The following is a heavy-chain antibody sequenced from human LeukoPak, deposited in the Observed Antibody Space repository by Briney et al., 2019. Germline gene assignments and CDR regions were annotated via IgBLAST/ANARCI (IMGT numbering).Heavy chain of an antibody. J-gene: IGHJ2*01. V-gene: IGHV4-59*05. D-gene: IGHD2-21*02. CDR2: IYYSGST. Sequence: PSETLSLTCTVSGGSISSYYWSWIRQPPGKGLEWIGSIYYSGSTYYNPSLKSRVTISVDTSKNQFSLKLSSVTAADTAVYYCASAYCGGDCTPYWYFDLWGRGTLVTVSS. CDR3: ASAYCGGDCTPYWYFDL. CDR1: GGSISSYY.